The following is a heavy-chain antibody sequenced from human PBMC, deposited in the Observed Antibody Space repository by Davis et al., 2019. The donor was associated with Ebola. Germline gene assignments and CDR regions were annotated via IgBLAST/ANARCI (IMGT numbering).Heavy chain of an antibody. CDR3: ARDRSGPDY. CDR1: GFTFNEYE. D-gene: IGHD3-3*01. J-gene: IGHJ4*02. V-gene: IGHV3-48*03. Sequence: GESLKISCVASGFTFNEYEMNWVRQTPEKGLEWISYISDSGSAAYYTDSVKGRFTISRDNDKNTLYLQMNSLRAEETAVYYCARDRSGPDYWGQGALVTVSS. CDR2: ISDSGSAA.